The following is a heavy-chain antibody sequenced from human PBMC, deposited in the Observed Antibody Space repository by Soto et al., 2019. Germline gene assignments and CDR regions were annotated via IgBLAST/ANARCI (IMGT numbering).Heavy chain of an antibody. J-gene: IGHJ4*02. CDR1: VFSLSSSG. CDR3: AKQLRGSGWYPLDS. Sequence: GWSLRLSCTASVFSLSSSGMHWFRQAPGKGLEWLAVSSFDGTQQFYGDSVKGRFTVSRDNSNNTLYLEMNSLRTEDTAVYYCAKQLRGSGWYPLDSWGQGTPVTVSS. V-gene: IGHV3-30*18. CDR2: SSFDGTQQ. D-gene: IGHD6-19*01.